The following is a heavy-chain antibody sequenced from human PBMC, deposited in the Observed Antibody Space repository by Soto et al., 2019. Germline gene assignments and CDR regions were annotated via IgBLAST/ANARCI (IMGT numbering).Heavy chain of an antibody. Sequence: QVQLVQSGAEVKKPGASVKVSFKASGYTFTSYAMHWVRQAPGQRLEWMGWINAGNGNTKYSQKFQGRVTITRDTSASTAYMELSSLRSEDTAVYYCARAQNLEMATPWGQGTLVTVSS. CDR2: INAGNGNT. J-gene: IGHJ4*02. CDR1: GYTFTSYA. CDR3: ARAQNLEMATP. V-gene: IGHV1-3*01. D-gene: IGHD5-12*01.